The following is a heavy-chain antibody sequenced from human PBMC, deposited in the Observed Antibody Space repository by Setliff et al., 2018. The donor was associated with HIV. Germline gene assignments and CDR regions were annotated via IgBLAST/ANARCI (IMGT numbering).Heavy chain of an antibody. CDR3: ARQGAVTVHSFDS. J-gene: IGHJ4*02. CDR2: ISYSGKT. CDR1: GVPTSASTYY. D-gene: IGHD6-19*01. Sequence: SETLSLTCTVSGVPTSASTYYWGWIRQPPGKGLDWIGYISYSGKTYYNPSLKSRVTISVDTSKNHFSLRLNSVTAADTAIYYCARQGAVTVHSFDSWGPGALVTVSS. V-gene: IGHV4-39*01.